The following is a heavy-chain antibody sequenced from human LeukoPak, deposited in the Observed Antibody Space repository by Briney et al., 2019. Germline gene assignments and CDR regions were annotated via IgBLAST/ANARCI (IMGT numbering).Heavy chain of an antibody. CDR1: GGSINSSSYY. CDR3: ARRLQYDRYFDY. CDR2: MYYRGST. D-gene: IGHD3-16*01. V-gene: IGHV4-39*07. J-gene: IGHJ4*02. Sequence: SETLSLTCTVSGGSINSSSYYWGWVRQPPGKGLEWIGSMYYRGSTYYNPSLKSRVTISVDTSKNQFSLKLSSVTAADTAVYYCARRLQYDRYFDYWGQGTLVTVSS.